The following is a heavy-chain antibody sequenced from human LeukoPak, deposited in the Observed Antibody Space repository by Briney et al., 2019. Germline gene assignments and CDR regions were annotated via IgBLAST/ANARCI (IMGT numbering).Heavy chain of an antibody. V-gene: IGHV3-64*01. J-gene: IGHJ4*02. D-gene: IGHD3-10*01. Sequence: WGSLRLSCAASGFTFSVSVMHWVRQAPGKGLEYVSVISSNGASTSYANSVKGRFTISRDNSMNTLYLQMGSLRAEDLAVYYCARDLSGGGLDYWGQGTLVTVSS. CDR1: GFTFSVSV. CDR3: ARDLSGGGLDY. CDR2: ISSNGAST.